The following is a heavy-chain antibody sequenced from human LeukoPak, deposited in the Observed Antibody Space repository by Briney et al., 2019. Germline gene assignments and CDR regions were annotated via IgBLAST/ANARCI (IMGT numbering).Heavy chain of an antibody. V-gene: IGHV4-38-2*01. J-gene: IGHJ4*02. Sequence: SETLSLTCDVSGYSISSGYYWGWIRQPPGKGLEWIGSTYHSGSTYYNPSLSSRVTISVDTSKNQFSLKLSSVTAADTAVYYCASLPLGDWGQGTLVTVSS. CDR1: GYSISSGYY. CDR3: ASLPLGD. CDR2: TYHSGST.